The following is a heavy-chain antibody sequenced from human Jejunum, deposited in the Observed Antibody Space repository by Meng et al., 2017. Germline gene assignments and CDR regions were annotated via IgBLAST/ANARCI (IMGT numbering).Heavy chain of an antibody. CDR1: GGSSSGFY. CDR3: TRGTDRAKSGDY. J-gene: IGHJ4*02. V-gene: IGHV4-34*01. Sequence: QVQLQQLGAGLLKPSETLPLTCAVYGGSSSGFYLSWIRQPPGKGLEWIGEIHPSGSTDYNPSLKSRLTISLDTSKNQFSLSLNSATAADTGIYYCTRGTDRAKSGDYWGQGTLVTVSS. CDR2: IHPSGST. D-gene: IGHD1-14*01.